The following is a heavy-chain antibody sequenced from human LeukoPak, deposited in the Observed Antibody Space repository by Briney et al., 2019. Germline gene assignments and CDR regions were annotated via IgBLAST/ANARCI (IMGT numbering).Heavy chain of an antibody. D-gene: IGHD5-12*01. V-gene: IGHV3-7*01. CDR1: GFTFSNYW. J-gene: IGHJ4*02. CDR2: INQDGSKE. CDR3: VRDGGVSGYDLLDC. Sequence: GGSLRLSCAASGFTFSNYWMGWVRQAPGKGLEWVAQINQDGSKEYYIDSVKARFSISRDNARNSLSLQMNSLRAEDTAVYYCVRDGGVSGYDLLDCWGQGTLVTVSS.